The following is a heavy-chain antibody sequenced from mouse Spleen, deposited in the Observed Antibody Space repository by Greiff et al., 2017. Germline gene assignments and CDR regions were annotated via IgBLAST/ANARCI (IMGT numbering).Heavy chain of an antibody. CDR3: ARGYGSSSPWYFDV. D-gene: IGHD1-1*01. V-gene: IGHV3-6*01. J-gene: IGHJ1*01. Sequence: EVKLQQSGPGLVKPSQSLSLTCSVTGYSITSGYYWNWIRQFPGNKLEWMGYISYDGSNNYNPSLKNRISITRDTSKNQFFLKLNSVTTEDTATYYCARGYGSSSPWYFDVWGAGTTVTVSS. CDR2: ISYDGSN. CDR1: GYSITSGYY.